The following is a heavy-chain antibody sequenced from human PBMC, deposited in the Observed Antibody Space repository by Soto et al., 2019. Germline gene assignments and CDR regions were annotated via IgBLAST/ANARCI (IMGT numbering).Heavy chain of an antibody. D-gene: IGHD2-15*01. CDR2: IDYNGVT. CDR1: GGSIYRSGYY. Sequence: SETLSLTCTVSGGSIYRSGYYWGWIRQPPGRGLEWIGNIDYNGVTYSNPSLKSRVTISRDTSKNQFSLRLTSVTAADTALYYCGKVLVGATGHTDSDSWGPGTLVTVSS. J-gene: IGHJ4*02. V-gene: IGHV4-39*01. CDR3: GKVLVGATGHTDSDS.